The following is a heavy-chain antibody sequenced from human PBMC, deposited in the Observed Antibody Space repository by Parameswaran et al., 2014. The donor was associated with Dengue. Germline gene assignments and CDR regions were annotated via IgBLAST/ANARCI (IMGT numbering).Heavy chain of an antibody. J-gene: IGHJ6*02. CDR2: ISPYNGDT. CDR3: ARGYCSSTICYRTNYGMDV. D-gene: IGHD2-2*01. Sequence: WVRQAPGQGLEWMGWISPYNGDTNYAQKLQGRVTMTRDTSTSTAYMELRSLRSDDTAVYYCARGYCSSTICYRTNYGMDVWGQGTTVTVSS. V-gene: IGHV1-18*01.